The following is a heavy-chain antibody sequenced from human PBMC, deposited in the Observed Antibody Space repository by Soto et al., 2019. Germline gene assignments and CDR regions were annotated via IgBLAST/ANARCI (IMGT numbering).Heavy chain of an antibody. CDR1: GFTFSASD. J-gene: IGHJ5*02. Sequence: EVQLVESGGGLVQPGGSLRLSCAASGFTFSASDMHWVRQAAGKGLEWVSAIGTLHDTYYPDSVKGRFTISRVNAKNSLYLQMNSLRAGDTAVYYCARQASYWHGGGGWLDPGGQGTLVTVSS. CDR3: ARQASYWHGGGGWLDP. V-gene: IGHV3-13*01. D-gene: IGHD2-8*02. CDR2: IGTLHDT.